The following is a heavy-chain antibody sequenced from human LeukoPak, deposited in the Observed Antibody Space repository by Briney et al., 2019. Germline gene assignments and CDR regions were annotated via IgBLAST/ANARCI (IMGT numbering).Heavy chain of an antibody. Sequence: GGSLRLSCAASEFSVGSNYMTWVRQAPGKGLEWVSRINTDGSSTNYADSVKGRFTVSRDNAKNTLYLQMNSLRAEDTAVYYCARRYMATSAEDFDYWGQGTLVTVSS. CDR1: EFSVGSNY. V-gene: IGHV3-74*01. CDR3: ARRYMATSAEDFDY. D-gene: IGHD3-16*02. J-gene: IGHJ4*02. CDR2: INTDGSST.